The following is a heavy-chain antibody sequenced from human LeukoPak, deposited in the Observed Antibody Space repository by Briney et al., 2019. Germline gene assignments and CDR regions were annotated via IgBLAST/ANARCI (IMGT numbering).Heavy chain of an antibody. CDR2: FDPEDGET. CDR1: GYTFTGYY. Sequence: ASVKVSCKASGYTFTGYYMHWVRQAPGQGLEWMGGFDPEDGETIYAQKFQGRVTMTEDTSTDTAYMELSSLRPEDTAVYYCATAFDPYSNSSDYWGQGTLVTVSS. V-gene: IGHV1-24*01. CDR3: ATAFDPYSNSSDY. J-gene: IGHJ4*02. D-gene: IGHD6-6*01.